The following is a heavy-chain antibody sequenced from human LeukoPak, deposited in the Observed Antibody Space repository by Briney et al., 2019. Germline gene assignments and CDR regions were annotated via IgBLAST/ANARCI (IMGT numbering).Heavy chain of an antibody. D-gene: IGHD3-3*01. CDR1: DGSISNYH. Sequence: PTETLSLTCIVSDGSISNYHWSWIRKPAGKGLEWIGRVHFTGNTNYNPSFRSRLTMSVDTSKSQFSLNLKSVTAADTATYYCARERRDFWSGYYDSWGQGILVTVCS. CDR3: ARERRDFWSGYYDS. CDR2: VHFTGNT. J-gene: IGHJ4*02. V-gene: IGHV4-4*07.